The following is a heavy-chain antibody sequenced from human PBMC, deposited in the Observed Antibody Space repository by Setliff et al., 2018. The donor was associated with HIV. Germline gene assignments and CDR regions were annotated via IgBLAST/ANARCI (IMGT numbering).Heavy chain of an antibody. CDR1: GGSISSDNW. Sequence: TLSLTCAVSGGSISSDNWWTWVYQAPGKGLEWIGEIYHSEYTNYNPSLKSRVSMSVDKSKNQFSVKLTSVTAADTAVYYCARGHCSGTNCYGVDYYGMDVWGQGTTVTVSS. D-gene: IGHD2-2*01. J-gene: IGHJ6*02. CDR2: IYHSEYT. V-gene: IGHV4-4*02. CDR3: ARGHCSGTNCYGVDYYGMDV.